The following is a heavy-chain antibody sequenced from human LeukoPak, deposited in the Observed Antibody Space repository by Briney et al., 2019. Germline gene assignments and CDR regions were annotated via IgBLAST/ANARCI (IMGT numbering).Heavy chain of an antibody. V-gene: IGHV3-7*01. J-gene: IGHJ6*03. CDR1: GFTLSSHW. Sequence: GGSLRLSCAASGFTLSSHWMGWVRQAPGKGLEWVANIKQDGSETYYVDSVKGRFTISRDNAKNSLYLQMNSLGVDDTAVYYCARDATMVPLYYYYMDVWGKGTTVTVSS. D-gene: IGHD3-10*01. CDR2: IKQDGSET. CDR3: ARDATMVPLYYYYMDV.